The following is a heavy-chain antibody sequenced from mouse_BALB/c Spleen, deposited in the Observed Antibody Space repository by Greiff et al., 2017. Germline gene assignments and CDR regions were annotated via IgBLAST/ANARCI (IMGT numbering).Heavy chain of an antibody. D-gene: IGHD2-1*01. CDR2: ISYDGSN. CDR3: ARERGIYGNYDY. CDR1: GYSITSGYY. J-gene: IGHJ2*01. Sequence: EVQLVESGPGLVKPSQSLSLTCSVTGYSITSGYYWNWIRQFPGNKLEWMGYISYDGSNNYNPSLKNRISITRDTSKNQFFLKLNSVTTEDTATYYCARERGIYGNYDYWGQGTTLTVSS. V-gene: IGHV3-6*02.